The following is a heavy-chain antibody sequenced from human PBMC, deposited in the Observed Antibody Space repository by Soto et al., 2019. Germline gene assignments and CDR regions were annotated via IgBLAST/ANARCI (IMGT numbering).Heavy chain of an antibody. CDR3: ASPRAVTSGWDR. CDR1: GFTFSSYG. CDR2: ISYDGSNK. J-gene: IGHJ5*02. V-gene: IGHV3-30*03. D-gene: IGHD4-17*01. Sequence: PGGSLRLSCAASGFTFSSYGMHWVRQAPGKGLEWVAVISYDGSNKYYADSVKGRFTISRDNSKNTLYLQMNSLRVEDTAVYYCASPRAVTSGWDRWGQGTLVTVSS.